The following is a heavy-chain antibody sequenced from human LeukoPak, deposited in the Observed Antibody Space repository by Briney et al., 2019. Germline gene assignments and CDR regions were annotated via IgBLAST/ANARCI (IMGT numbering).Heavy chain of an antibody. Sequence: GGSLRLSCAASGFTFSSFVMHWVRQAPGKGLEWVSAISGSGGSTYYADSVKGRFTISRDNSKNTLYLQMNSLRAEDTAVYYCARFYCSSTSCLEDYWGQGTLVTVSS. CDR2: ISGSGGST. J-gene: IGHJ4*02. V-gene: IGHV3-23*01. D-gene: IGHD2-2*01. CDR3: ARFYCSSTSCLEDY. CDR1: GFTFSSFV.